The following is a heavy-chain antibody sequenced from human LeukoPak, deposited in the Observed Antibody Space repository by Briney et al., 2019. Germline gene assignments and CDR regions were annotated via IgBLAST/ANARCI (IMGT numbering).Heavy chain of an antibody. J-gene: IGHJ6*03. V-gene: IGHV4-59*08. CDR2: IYYSGST. D-gene: IGHD4-11*01. Sequence: PSETLSLTCTVSGGSISSYYWSGIRQPPGKGLEWIGYIYYSGSTNYNPSLKSRVTISVDTSKNQFSLKLSSVTAADTAVYYCVRVPTTVDNYYMDVWGKGTTVTVSS. CDR1: GGSISSYY. CDR3: VRVPTTVDNYYMDV.